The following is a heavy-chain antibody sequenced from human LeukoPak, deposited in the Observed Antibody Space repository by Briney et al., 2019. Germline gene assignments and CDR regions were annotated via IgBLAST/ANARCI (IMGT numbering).Heavy chain of an antibody. Sequence: GSLRLSCAASGFTFSSYAMHWVRQAPGKGLEYVSAISSNGGSTYYANSVKGRFTISRDNSKNTLYLQMGSLRAEDMAVYYCARGAGDGYFDLWDRGTLVTVSS. J-gene: IGHJ2*01. CDR3: ARGAGDGYFDL. CDR2: ISSNGGST. V-gene: IGHV3-64*01. CDR1: GFTFSSYA. D-gene: IGHD3-10*01.